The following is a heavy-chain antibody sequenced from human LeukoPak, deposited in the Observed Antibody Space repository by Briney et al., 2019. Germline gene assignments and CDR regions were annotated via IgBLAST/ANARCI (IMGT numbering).Heavy chain of an antibody. J-gene: IGHJ5*02. CDR1: GYTFTIYY. D-gene: IGHD6-6*01. Sequence: ASVKVSCNASGYTFTIYYLHWVRQAPGQGLEWMGGLIPIFGTANYAQKIQGRVTITADESTSTAYMELSSLRSEDTAVYYCARDPEYSSSIDWFDPWGQGTLVTVSS. CDR3: ARDPEYSSSIDWFDP. V-gene: IGHV1-69*13. CDR2: LIPIFGTA.